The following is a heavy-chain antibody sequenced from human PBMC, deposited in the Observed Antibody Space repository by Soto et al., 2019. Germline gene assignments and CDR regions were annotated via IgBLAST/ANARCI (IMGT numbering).Heavy chain of an antibody. CDR1: GFTFDDYA. J-gene: IGHJ4*02. D-gene: IGHD6-13*01. V-gene: IGHV3-9*01. CDR3: AKDISRSWYYPGTDY. CDR2: ISWNSGSI. Sequence: GGSLRLSCAASGFTFDDYAMYWVRQAPGKGLEWVSGISWNSGSIGYADSVKGRFTISRDNAKNSLYLQMNSLRAEDTALYFCAKDISRSWYYPGTDYWGQGTLVTVSS.